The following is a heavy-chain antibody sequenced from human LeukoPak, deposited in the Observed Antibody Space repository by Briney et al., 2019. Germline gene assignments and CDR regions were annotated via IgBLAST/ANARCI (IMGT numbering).Heavy chain of an antibody. Sequence: GGSLRLSCAASGFTFSSYSMNWVRQAPGKGLEWVSSISSSSSYIYYADSVKGRFTISRDNAKNSLYLQMNSLKAEDTAVYYCARVGWNHGGIDYWGQGTLVTVSS. D-gene: IGHD1-14*01. CDR3: ARVGWNHGGIDY. J-gene: IGHJ4*02. CDR1: GFTFSSYS. CDR2: ISSSSSYI. V-gene: IGHV3-21*01.